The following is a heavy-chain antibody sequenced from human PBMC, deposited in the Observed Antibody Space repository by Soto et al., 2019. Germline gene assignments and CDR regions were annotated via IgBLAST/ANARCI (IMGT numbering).Heavy chain of an antibody. J-gene: IGHJ4*02. CDR2: ISNDGSNK. Sequence: GGSLRLSCAASGFSFSSYVVHWVRQAAGKGLEWVAVISNDGSNKYYADSVKGRFTISRDSSKKTVYLEMSSLRAEDTAVYYCARNGQQWHLIPYQFDYWGQGTLVTVSS. D-gene: IGHD2-2*01. CDR3: ARNGQQWHLIPYQFDY. CDR1: GFSFSSYV. V-gene: IGHV3-30-3*01.